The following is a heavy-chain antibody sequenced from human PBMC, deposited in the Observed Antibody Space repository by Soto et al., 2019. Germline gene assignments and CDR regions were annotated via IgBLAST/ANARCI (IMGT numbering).Heavy chain of an antibody. Sequence: SETLSLTCAVYGGSFSGYYWSWIRQPPGKGLEWIGEINHSGSTNYNPSLKSRVTISVDTSKNQFSLKLSSVTAADTAVYYCARGLNLSRRVMVRGSPRWPPQYWGQGTLVTVSS. CDR3: ARGLNLSRRVMVRGSPRWPPQY. J-gene: IGHJ4*02. CDR2: INHSGST. V-gene: IGHV4-34*01. CDR1: GGSFSGYY. D-gene: IGHD3-10*01.